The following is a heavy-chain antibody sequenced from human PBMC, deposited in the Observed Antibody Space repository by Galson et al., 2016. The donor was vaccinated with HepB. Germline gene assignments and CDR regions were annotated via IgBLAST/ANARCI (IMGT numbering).Heavy chain of an antibody. CDR3: AQRAVDPRMGTPYFYYGFDV. D-gene: IGHD5-18*01. CDR1: GFSLTTRGVG. Sequence: PALVKPTQTLTLTCTFSGFSLTTRGVGVGWIRQPPGEALEWLALIYWDDDKRYSPSLKTRLTITKDTSKSQVVLTMTNMDVVDTATYYCAQRAVDPRMGTPYFYYGFDVWGQGTTVSVSS. CDR2: IYWDDDK. V-gene: IGHV2-5*02. J-gene: IGHJ6*02.